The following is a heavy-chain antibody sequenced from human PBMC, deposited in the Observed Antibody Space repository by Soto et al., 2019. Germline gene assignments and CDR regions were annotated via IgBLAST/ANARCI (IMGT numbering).Heavy chain of an antibody. CDR1: GFTFSSYA. J-gene: IGHJ4*02. Sequence: GSLRLSCAASGFTFSSYAMHWVRQAPGKGLEWVAVISYDGSNKYYADSVKGRFTISRDNSKNTLYLQMNSLRAEDTAVYYCARAGSSENYFDYWGQGTLVTVSS. D-gene: IGHD6-6*01. CDR3: ARAGSSENYFDY. V-gene: IGHV3-30-3*01. CDR2: ISYDGSNK.